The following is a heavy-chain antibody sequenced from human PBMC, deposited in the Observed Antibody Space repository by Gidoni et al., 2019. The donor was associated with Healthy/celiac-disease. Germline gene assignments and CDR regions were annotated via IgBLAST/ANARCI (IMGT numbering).Heavy chain of an antibody. CDR2: IWYDGSNK. CDR1: GFTFSSYG. CDR3: ARHNMDLRAFDI. Sequence: QVQLVESGGGVVQPGRSLRLSCAASGFTFSSYGMHWVRQAPGKGLEWVAVIWYDGSNKYYADSVKGRFTISRDNSKNTLYLQMNSLRAEDTAVYYCARHNMDLRAFDIWGQGTMVTVSS. D-gene: IGHD1-20*01. J-gene: IGHJ3*02. V-gene: IGHV3-33*01.